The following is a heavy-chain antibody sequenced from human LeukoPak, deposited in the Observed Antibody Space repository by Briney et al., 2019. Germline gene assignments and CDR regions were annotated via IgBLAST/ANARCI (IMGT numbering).Heavy chain of an antibody. CDR2: MNPNSGNT. Sequence: ASVKVSCKASGYTFTSYDINWVRQATGQGLEWMGWMNPNSGNTGYAQKFQGRVTMTRNTSISTAYMELSSLRSEDTAVYYCARGFLVPGLSYYYYYGMDVWGQGTTVTVSS. CDR1: GYTFTSYD. D-gene: IGHD3-3*01. V-gene: IGHV1-8*01. CDR3: ARGFLVPGLSYYYYYGMDV. J-gene: IGHJ6*02.